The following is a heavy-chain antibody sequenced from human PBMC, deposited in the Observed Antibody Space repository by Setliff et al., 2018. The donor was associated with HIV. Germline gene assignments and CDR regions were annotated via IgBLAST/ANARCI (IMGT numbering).Heavy chain of an antibody. J-gene: IGHJ4*02. CDR3: ARARYGGFDH. V-gene: IGHV1-18*01. D-gene: IGHD3-16*01. CDR2: ISGYNGQT. Sequence: ASVKVSCKASGYNFYSFAVIWVRQAPGQGLEWMGWISGYNGQTKDAQKFQGRLIMTTYTATSTSYMEMRSLRSDDTAIYYCARARYGGFDHWGQGSLVTV. CDR1: GYNFYSFA.